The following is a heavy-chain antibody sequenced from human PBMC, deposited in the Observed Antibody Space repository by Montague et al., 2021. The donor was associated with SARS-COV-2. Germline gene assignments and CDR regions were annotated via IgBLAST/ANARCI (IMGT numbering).Heavy chain of an antibody. CDR1: GGSISSSSYY. J-gene: IGHJ4*02. CDR2: IFYSGST. V-gene: IGHV4-39*01. CDR3: ASMVRAQVYYFDY. D-gene: IGHD3-10*01. Sequence: SETLSLTCTFSGGSISSSSYYWGWIRQPPGKGLEWIGSIFYSGSTDYNPSLKSRVTISVDTSKNQFSLKLSSVTAADTAVYYCASMVRAQVYYFDYWGQGTLVTVSS.